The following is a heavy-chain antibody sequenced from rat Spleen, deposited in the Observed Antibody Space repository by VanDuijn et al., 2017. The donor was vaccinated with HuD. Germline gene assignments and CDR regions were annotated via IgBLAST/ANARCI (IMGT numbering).Heavy chain of an antibody. V-gene: IGHV5-17*01. CDR1: GFTFSDYA. D-gene: IGHD1-1*01. CDR3: ARQGTRWYYFDH. Sequence: EVQLVESGGGLVQPGNSLKLSCAASGFTFSDYAMAWVRQSPKKGLEWVATIIYDGSSTYYRDSVKGRFTISRDNAKSTLYLQMDSLRSEDTATYYCARQGTRWYYFDHWGQGVMVTVSS. CDR2: IIYDGSST. J-gene: IGHJ2*01.